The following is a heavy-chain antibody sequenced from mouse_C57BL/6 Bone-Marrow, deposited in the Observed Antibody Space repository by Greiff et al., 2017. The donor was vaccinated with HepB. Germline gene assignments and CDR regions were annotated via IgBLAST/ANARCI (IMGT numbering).Heavy chain of an antibody. CDR3: ARADYYGSSYLYYFDY. CDR2: ISSGSSTI. Sequence: EVKLVESGGGLVKPGGSLKLSCAASGFTFSDYGMHWVRQAPEKGLEWVAYISSGSSTIYYADTVKGRFTISRDNAKNTLFLQMTSLRSEDTAMYYCARADYYGSSYLYYFDYWGQGTTLTVSS. D-gene: IGHD1-1*01. V-gene: IGHV5-17*01. CDR1: GFTFSDYG. J-gene: IGHJ2*01.